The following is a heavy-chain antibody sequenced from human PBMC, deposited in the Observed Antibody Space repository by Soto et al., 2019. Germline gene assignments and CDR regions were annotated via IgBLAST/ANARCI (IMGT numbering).Heavy chain of an antibody. Sequence: GGSLRLSCAASGFTVSSNYMSWVRQAPGKGLEWVSVIYSGGSTYYADSVKGRFTISRDNSKSTLYLQMNSLRAEGTAVYYCARVSDGENAFDIWGQGTMVTVSS. J-gene: IGHJ3*02. CDR1: GFTVSSNY. V-gene: IGHV3-53*01. CDR3: ARVSDGENAFDI. CDR2: IYSGGST.